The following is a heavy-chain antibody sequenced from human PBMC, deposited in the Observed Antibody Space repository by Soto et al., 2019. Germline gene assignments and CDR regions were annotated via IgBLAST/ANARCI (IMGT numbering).Heavy chain of an antibody. CDR1: GGSISSYY. Sequence: SETLSLTCTVSGGSISSYYWSWIRQPPGKGLEWIGYIYYSGSTNYNPSLKSRVTISVDTSKNQFSLKLSSVTAADTAVYYCARAGSITIFGVVNYYFDYWGQGTLVTVSS. J-gene: IGHJ4*02. V-gene: IGHV4-59*01. CDR3: ARAGSITIFGVVNYYFDY. CDR2: IYYSGST. D-gene: IGHD3-3*01.